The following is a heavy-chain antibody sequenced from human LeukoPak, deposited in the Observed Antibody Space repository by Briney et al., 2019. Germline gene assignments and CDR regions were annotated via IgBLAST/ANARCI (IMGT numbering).Heavy chain of an antibody. CDR1: GFTFSDYY. CDR3: ARDYDFWSGYPRFAGSWFDP. D-gene: IGHD3-3*01. V-gene: IGHV3-11*01. J-gene: IGHJ5*02. Sequence: GGSLRLSCAASGFTFSDYYMSWIRQAPGKGLEWVSYISSSGSTIYYADSVKGRFTISRDNAKNSLYLQMNSLRAEDTAVYYCARDYDFWSGYPRFAGSWFDPWGQGTLVTVSS. CDR2: ISSSGSTI.